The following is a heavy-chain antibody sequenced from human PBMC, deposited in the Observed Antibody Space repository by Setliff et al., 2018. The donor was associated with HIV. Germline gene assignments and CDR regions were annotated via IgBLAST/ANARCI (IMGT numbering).Heavy chain of an antibody. CDR2: IYYNGNT. CDR1: GGSISSRY. Sequence: PSEILSLTCTVSGGSISSRYWSWIRQPPGKGLEWIGTIYYNGNTNYSPSLKSRVTISEDTSKKQVSLKLRSVTAADTAVYYCARGIDNFWTGYFAWGQGTLVTVS. V-gene: IGHV4-59*11. J-gene: IGHJ4*02. CDR3: ARGIDNFWTGYFA. D-gene: IGHD3-3*01.